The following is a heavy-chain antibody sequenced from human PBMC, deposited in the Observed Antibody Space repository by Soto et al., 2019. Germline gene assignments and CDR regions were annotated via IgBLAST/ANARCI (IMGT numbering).Heavy chain of an antibody. D-gene: IGHD2-8*01. CDR3: AREGGYCTNGVCYSPDYYYMDV. Sequence: QVQLVQSGAEVKKPGASVKVSCKASGYTFTSYGISWVRQAPGQGLEWMGWISAYNGNTNYAQELQGRVTMTTDTSTSTDYMKLRSLRSDDTAVYYGAREGGYCTNGVCYSPDYYYMDVWGKGTTVTVSS. CDR2: ISAYNGNT. J-gene: IGHJ6*03. V-gene: IGHV1-18*01. CDR1: GYTFTSYG.